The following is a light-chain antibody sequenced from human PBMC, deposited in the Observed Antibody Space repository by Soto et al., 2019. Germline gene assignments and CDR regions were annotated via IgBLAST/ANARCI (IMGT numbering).Light chain of an antibody. CDR2: NNN. V-gene: IGLV1-44*01. Sequence: QAVVIQPPSASGTPGQRVTIACSGSSSNIGSTTVKWYQQLPGTAPKLLIYNNNQRPSGVPDRFSGSKSGTSASLAISGLQSEDEADYYCAAWDDSLNGVVFGGGTKLTVL. CDR1: SSNIGSTT. J-gene: IGLJ3*02. CDR3: AAWDDSLNGVV.